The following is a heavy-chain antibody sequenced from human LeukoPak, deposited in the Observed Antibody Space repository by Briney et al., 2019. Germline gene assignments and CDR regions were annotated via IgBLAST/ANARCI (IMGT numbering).Heavy chain of an antibody. CDR1: DGSLSSSTYY. CDR3: ARGTSGWVDY. J-gene: IGHJ4*02. Sequence: SETLSLTCTVYDGSLSSSTYYWGWIRQPPGKGLEWIGNIYFSGSRFYNPSLQSRVTISVDTSNSQLSLKLDSVPAADTAMYYCARGTSGWVDYWGQGTLVTVSS. CDR2: IYFSGSR. D-gene: IGHD6-19*01. V-gene: IGHV4-39*01.